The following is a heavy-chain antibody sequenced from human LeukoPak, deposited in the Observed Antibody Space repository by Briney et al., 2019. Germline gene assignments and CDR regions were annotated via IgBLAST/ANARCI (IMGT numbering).Heavy chain of an antibody. CDR2: INSDGSST. V-gene: IGHV3-74*01. CDR1: GFTFSNYW. J-gene: IGHJ6*04. CDR3: AELGITMIGGV. D-gene: IGHD3-10*02. Sequence: GGSLRLSCAVSGFTFSNYWMHWVRQAPGKGLVWVSRINSDGSSTSYADSVKGRFTISRDNAKNTLYLQMNSLRAEDTAVYYCAELGITMIGGVWGKGTTVTITS.